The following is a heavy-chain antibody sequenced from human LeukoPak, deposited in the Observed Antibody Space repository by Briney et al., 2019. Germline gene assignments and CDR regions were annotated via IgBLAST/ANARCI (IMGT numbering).Heavy chain of an antibody. Sequence: ASVKVSCKASGYTFTRYDINWVRQATGQGLEWMGWMNPNNGNTGYAQKFQGRVTMTRSTSIDTAYMELNTLTSDDTAAYYCARGFYYYGLDVWGQRTTVTVSS. CDR2: MNPNNGNT. CDR1: GYTFTRYD. J-gene: IGHJ6*02. V-gene: IGHV1-8*01. CDR3: ARGFYYYGLDV.